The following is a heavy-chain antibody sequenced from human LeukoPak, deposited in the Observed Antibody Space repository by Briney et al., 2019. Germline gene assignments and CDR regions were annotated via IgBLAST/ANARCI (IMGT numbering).Heavy chain of an antibody. CDR3: ASRAVNSGSLLPFDY. Sequence: ASVKVSCKASGYTFTSYDVNWVRQATGQGLEWMGWMNPNSGNTGYAQKFQGRVTMTRNTSISTAYMELSSLRSDDTAVYYCASRAVNSGSLLPFDYWGQGTLVTVSS. CDR2: MNPNSGNT. CDR1: GYTFTSYD. D-gene: IGHD1-26*01. V-gene: IGHV1-8*01. J-gene: IGHJ4*02.